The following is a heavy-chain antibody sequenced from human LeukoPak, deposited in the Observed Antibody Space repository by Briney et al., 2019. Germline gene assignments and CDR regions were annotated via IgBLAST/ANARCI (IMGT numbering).Heavy chain of an antibody. J-gene: IGHJ3*02. D-gene: IGHD2-2*01. CDR3: ARVEYQLLFPLVDAFDI. V-gene: IGHV4-38-2*02. Sequence: SDTLSLTCTVSGYSISRGYYWGWIGQRPGNGLEWIGSLYHSGSTYYNPSLKSRVTISVDTSKNQSSLKLSSVIAADTAVYYCARVEYQLLFPLVDAFDIWGQGTMVTVSS. CDR1: GYSISRGYY. CDR2: LYHSGST.